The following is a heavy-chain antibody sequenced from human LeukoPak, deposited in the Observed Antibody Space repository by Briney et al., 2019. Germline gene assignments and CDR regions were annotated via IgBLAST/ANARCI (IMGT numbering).Heavy chain of an antibody. CDR2: ISYDGSNK. V-gene: IGHV3-30*03. D-gene: IGHD3-22*01. CDR3: ARERANYYDSSGYYYLDY. CDR1: GFTFSSYG. Sequence: GGSLRLSCAASGFTFSSYGMHWVRQAPGKGLEWVAVISYDGSNKYYADSVKGRFTISRDNSKNTLYLQMNSLRAEDTAVYYCARERANYYDSSGYYYLDYWGQGTLVTVSS. J-gene: IGHJ4*02.